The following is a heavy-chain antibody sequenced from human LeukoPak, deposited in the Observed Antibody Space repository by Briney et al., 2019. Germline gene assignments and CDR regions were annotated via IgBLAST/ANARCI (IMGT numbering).Heavy chain of an antibody. CDR1: SGSISTSNYY. J-gene: IGHJ6*03. D-gene: IGHD3-9*01. V-gene: IGHV4-61*05. Sequence: PSETLSLTCTVSSGSISTSNYYWGWVRQPPGKGLEWIGYIYYSGSTNYNPSLKSRVTISVDTSKNQFSLKLSSVTAADTAVYYCARAYFDWLLPSADYYYMDVWGKGTTVTVSS. CDR2: IYYSGST. CDR3: ARAYFDWLLPSADYYYMDV.